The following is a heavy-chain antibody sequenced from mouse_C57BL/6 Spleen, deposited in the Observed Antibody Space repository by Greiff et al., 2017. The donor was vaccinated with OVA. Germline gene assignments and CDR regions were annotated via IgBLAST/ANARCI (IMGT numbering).Heavy chain of an antibody. CDR1: GYTFTNYW. D-gene: IGHD2-3*01. V-gene: IGHV1-63*01. Sequence: VKLQESGAELVRPGTSVKMSCKASGYTFTNYWIGWAKQRPGHGLEWIGDIYPGGGYPNYNEKFKGKARLTADKSSSTAYMQFSSLTSEDSAIYYCARGGDGYYGRGFDYWGQGTTLTVSS. J-gene: IGHJ2*01. CDR3: ARGGDGYYGRGFDY. CDR2: IYPGGGYP.